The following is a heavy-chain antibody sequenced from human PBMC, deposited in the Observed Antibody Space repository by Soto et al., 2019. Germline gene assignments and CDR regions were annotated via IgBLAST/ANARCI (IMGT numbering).Heavy chain of an antibody. V-gene: IGHV4-34*01. CDR1: GGSFSGYY. Sequence: PSETLSLTCAVYGGSFSGYYWSWIRQPPGKGLEWIGEINHSGSTNYNPSLKSRVTISVDTSKNQFSLKLSSVTAADTAVYYCARGYYYGSGSYYADNWFDPWDQGTLVTVS. CDR2: INHSGST. CDR3: ARGYYYGSGSYYADNWFDP. D-gene: IGHD3-10*01. J-gene: IGHJ5*02.